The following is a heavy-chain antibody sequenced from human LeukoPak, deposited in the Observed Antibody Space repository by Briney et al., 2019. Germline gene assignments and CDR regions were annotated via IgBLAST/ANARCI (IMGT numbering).Heavy chain of an antibody. J-gene: IGHJ4*02. CDR3: ARQGYTASHYFLDY. CDR2: IYTTGIA. D-gene: IGHD3-16*02. V-gene: IGHV4-4*07. Sequence: SETLSLTCTVSSGSINSYYWGWVRQPAGRGLEWIGRIYTTGIANYNPSLQSRLTMSVATSKRQFSLNLRSVTAADTAIYYCARQGYTASHYFLDYWSQGTLVTVSS. CDR1: SGSINSYY.